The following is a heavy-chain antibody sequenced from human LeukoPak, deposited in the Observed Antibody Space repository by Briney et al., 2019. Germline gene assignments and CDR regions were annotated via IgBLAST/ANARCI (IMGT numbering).Heavy chain of an antibody. CDR1: GGTFSCYA. D-gene: IGHD1-26*01. J-gene: IGHJ6*03. V-gene: IGHV1-69*13. CDR2: IIPIFGTA. Sequence: GASVKVSCKASGGTFSCYAISWVRQAPRQGLEWTGGIIPIFGTANYAQKFQGRVTITADESTSTAYMELSSLRSEDTAVYYCARSVGADYYYYYMDVWGKGTTVTVSS. CDR3: ARSVGADYYYYYMDV.